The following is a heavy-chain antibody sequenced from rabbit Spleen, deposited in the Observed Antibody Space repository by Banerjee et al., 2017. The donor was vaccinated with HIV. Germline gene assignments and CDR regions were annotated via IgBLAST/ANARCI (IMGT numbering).Heavy chain of an antibody. V-gene: IGHV1S40*01. Sequence: QSLEESGGDLVKPGASLTLTCTASGFSFSSRYYMCWVRQAPGKGLEWIGTIDTAGSTYYARWVNGRFTISKTSSTTVTLQMTSLTAADTATYLCTKYITYDSGGAYFNLWGPGTLVTVS. CDR1: GFSFSSRYY. J-gene: IGHJ4*01. D-gene: IGHD1-1*01. CDR3: TKYITYDSGGAYFNL. CDR2: IDTAGST.